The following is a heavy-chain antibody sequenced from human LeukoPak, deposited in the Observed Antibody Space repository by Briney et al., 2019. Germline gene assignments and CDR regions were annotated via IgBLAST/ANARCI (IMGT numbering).Heavy chain of an antibody. D-gene: IGHD5-24*01. CDR3: ASSWGRDGYIIDY. Sequence: GESLKISCKGSGYSFSKHWIGWVRQMPGKGLEWMGIIYPGDSDARYSPSFEGQVTISADKSLNTVFLHWSSLKASDTAMYYCASSWGRDGYIIDYWGQGILVTVSS. CDR2: IYPGDSDA. V-gene: IGHV5-51*01. CDR1: GYSFSKHW. J-gene: IGHJ4*02.